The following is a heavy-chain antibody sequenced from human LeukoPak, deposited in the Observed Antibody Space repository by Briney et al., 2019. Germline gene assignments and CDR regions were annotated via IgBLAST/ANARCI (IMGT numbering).Heavy chain of an antibody. D-gene: IGHD3-22*01. J-gene: IGHJ4*02. CDR3: AKASSDYYDSSGGSTFDY. CDR1: GFTFDDYA. V-gene: IGHV3-9*03. CDR2: ISWNSGSI. Sequence: GGSLRLSCAASGFTFDDYAMHWVRQAPGKGLEWASGISWNSGSIGYADSVKGRFTISRDNAKNSLYLQMNSLRAEDMALYYCAKASSDYYDSSGGSTFDYWGQGTLVTVSS.